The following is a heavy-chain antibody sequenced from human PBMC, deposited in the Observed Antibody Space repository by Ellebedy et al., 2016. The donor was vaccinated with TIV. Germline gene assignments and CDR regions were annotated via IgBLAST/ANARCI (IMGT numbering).Heavy chain of an antibody. CDR3: ARDGNQLDY. CDR1: GGSISNSDYY. V-gene: IGHV3-48*02. Sequence: PSETLSLTCTVPGGSISNSDYYWNWVRQAPGKGLEWVSYIISSSSTIYYAYSAKGRFTISRDNAKNLLYLQVNRLRDEDTAVYYCARDGNQLDYWGQGTLVIVSS. CDR2: IISSSSTI. J-gene: IGHJ4*02. D-gene: IGHD1-1*01.